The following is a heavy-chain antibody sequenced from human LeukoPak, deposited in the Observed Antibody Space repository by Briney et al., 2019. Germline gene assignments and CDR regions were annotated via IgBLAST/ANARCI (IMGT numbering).Heavy chain of an antibody. J-gene: IGHJ4*02. CDR2: IKSKTDGGTT. CDR1: GFTFSNAW. Sequence: PGGSLRLSCAASGFTFSNAWMSWVRQAPGKGLEWVGRIKSKTDGGTTDYAAPVKGRFTISRDDSKNTLYLQMNSLKTEDTAVYYCTTELLDWITVTTARDYRGEGTLVTVSS. D-gene: IGHD4-17*01. V-gene: IGHV3-15*01. CDR3: TTELLDWITVTTARDY.